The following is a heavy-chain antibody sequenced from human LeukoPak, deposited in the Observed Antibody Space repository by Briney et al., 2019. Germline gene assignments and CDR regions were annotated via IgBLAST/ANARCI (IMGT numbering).Heavy chain of an antibody. CDR3: AKVGRRGVTYYYDSSAETRGSYFQH. CDR2: IYSGGST. Sequence: GGSLRLSCAASGFTFTNAWMNWVRQAPGKGLEWVSVIYSGGSTYYADSVKGRFTISRDNSKNTLYLQMNSLRAEDTAVYYCAKVGRRGVTYYYDSSAETRGSYFQHWGQGTLVTVSS. J-gene: IGHJ1*01. V-gene: IGHV3-53*01. D-gene: IGHD3-22*01. CDR1: GFTFTNAW.